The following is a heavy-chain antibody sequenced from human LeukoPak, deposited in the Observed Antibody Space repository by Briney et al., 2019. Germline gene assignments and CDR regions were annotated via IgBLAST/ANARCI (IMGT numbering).Heavy chain of an antibody. CDR3: ARGQPADLYYYYMDV. Sequence: GASVKVSCKASGYTFTSYGISWVRQATGQGLEWMGWMDPNSGNTGYAQKFQGRVTITRNTSISTAYMELSSLRSEDTAVYYCARGQPADLYYYYMDVWGKGTTVTVSS. CDR2: MDPNSGNT. J-gene: IGHJ6*03. V-gene: IGHV1-8*03. CDR1: GYTFTSYG. D-gene: IGHD2-2*01.